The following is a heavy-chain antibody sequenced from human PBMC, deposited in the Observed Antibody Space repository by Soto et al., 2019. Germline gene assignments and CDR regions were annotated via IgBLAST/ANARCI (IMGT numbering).Heavy chain of an antibody. J-gene: IGHJ6*02. CDR1: EFTFSSYW. CDR3: ARDLGAPGRGSAVGYYYHYGMGV. V-gene: IGHV3-7*05. D-gene: IGHD2-2*01. Sequence: EVQLVESGGGLVQPGGSLRLSCAASEFTFSSYWMNWVRQAPGKGLEWVANIKEDGSEKYDVDSVKGRFTISRDNAKNSLYLQMNSLRGEDTAVYYCARDLGAPGRGSAVGYYYHYGMGVWGQGTTVTVSS. CDR2: IKEDGSEK.